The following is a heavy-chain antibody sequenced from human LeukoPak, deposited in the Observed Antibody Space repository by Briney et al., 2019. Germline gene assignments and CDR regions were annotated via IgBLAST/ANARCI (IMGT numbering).Heavy chain of an antibody. CDR1: GGSISSGSYY. CDR3: ARSGYSYGYRDFDY. J-gene: IGHJ4*02. CDR2: IYTSGST. Sequence: SETLSLTCTVSGGSISSGSYYWSWIRQPAGKGLEWIGRIYTSGSTNYNPSLKSRVTISVDTSKNQFSLKLSSVTAADTAVYYCARSGYSYGYRDFDYWGQGTLVTVSS. D-gene: IGHD5-18*01. V-gene: IGHV4-61*02.